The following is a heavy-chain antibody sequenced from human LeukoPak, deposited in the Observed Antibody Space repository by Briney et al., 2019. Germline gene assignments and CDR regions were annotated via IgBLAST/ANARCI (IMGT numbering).Heavy chain of an antibody. CDR3: ARDSEYSSCYYYGMDV. D-gene: IGHD4-11*01. CDR2: INTNTGNP. V-gene: IGHV7-4-1*02. J-gene: IGHJ6*02. Sequence: ASVKVSCKASGYTFTSYAMNWVRQAPGQGLEWMGWINTNTGNPTYAQGFTGRFVFSLDTSVSTTYLQISGLKAEDTALYYCARDSEYSSCYYYGMDVWGQGTTVTVSS. CDR1: GYTFTSYA.